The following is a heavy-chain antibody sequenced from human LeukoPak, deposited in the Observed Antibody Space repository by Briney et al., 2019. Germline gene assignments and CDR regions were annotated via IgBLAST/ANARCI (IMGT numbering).Heavy chain of an antibody. CDR2: ITASGSST. Sequence: GGSLRLSCAASGFTFSRFAMTWLRQAPGNGLEWVSTITASGSSTYYTDSVKGRFTISRDNSKNTLYLQVNSLRADDTAVYYCAKTTGYFYFDSGTYPDHWGQGTLVTVSS. J-gene: IGHJ4*02. V-gene: IGHV3-23*01. CDR3: AKTTGYFYFDSGTYPDH. CDR1: GFTFSRFA. D-gene: IGHD3-10*01.